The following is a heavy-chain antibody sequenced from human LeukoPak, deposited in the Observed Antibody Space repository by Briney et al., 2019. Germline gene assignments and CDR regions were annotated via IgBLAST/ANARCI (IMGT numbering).Heavy chain of an antibody. CDR2: ISYDGSNK. CDR3: ARDDPEIPYSGYLPDY. CDR1: GFTFSSYA. J-gene: IGHJ4*02. V-gene: IGHV3-30*04. D-gene: IGHD5-12*01. Sequence: AGRSLRLSCAASGFTFSSYAMHWVRQAPGKGLEWVAVISYDGSNKYYADSVKGRFTISRDNSKNTLYLQVNSLRAEDTAVYYCARDDPEIPYSGYLPDYWGQGTLVTVSS.